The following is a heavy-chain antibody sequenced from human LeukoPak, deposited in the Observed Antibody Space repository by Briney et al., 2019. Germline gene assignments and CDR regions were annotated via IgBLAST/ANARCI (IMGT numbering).Heavy chain of an antibody. CDR3: ARDLRQSIAAR. J-gene: IGHJ4*02. CDR2: ISSSSSYI. D-gene: IGHD6-6*01. Sequence: GGSLRLSCAASGFTFSSYSMNWVRQASGKGLEWVSSISSSSSYIYYADSVKGRFTISRDNAKNSLYLQMNSLRAEDTAVYYCARDLRQSIAARWGQGTLVTVSS. CDR1: GFTFSSYS. V-gene: IGHV3-21*01.